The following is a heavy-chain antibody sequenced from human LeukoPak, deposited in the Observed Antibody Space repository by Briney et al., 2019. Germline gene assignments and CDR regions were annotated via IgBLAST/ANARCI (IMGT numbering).Heavy chain of an antibody. V-gene: IGHV4-34*01. J-gene: IGHJ6*02. CDR1: GGSFSGYY. CDR2: INHSGST. CDR3: ASLQYQYYYYYGMDV. Sequence: SETLSLTCAVYGGSFSGYYWSWIRQPPGKGLEWIGEINHSGSTNYNPSLKSRVTISVDTSKNQFSLKLSSVTAADTAVYYCASLQYQYYYYYGMDVWGQGTTVTVSS. D-gene: IGHD4-4*01.